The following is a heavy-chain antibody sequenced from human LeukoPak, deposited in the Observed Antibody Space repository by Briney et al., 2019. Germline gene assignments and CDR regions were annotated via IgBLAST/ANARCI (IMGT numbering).Heavy chain of an antibody. D-gene: IGHD2-15*01. CDR3: ARVYGSWYSRVPSARFDP. V-gene: IGHV4-34*01. J-gene: IGHJ5*02. CDR2: INHSGST. CDR1: GFTFSSYE. Sequence: PGGSLRLSCAASGFTFSSYEMNWVRQAPGKGLEWIGEINHSGSTNYNPSLKSRVTISVDTSKNQFSLKLSSVTAADTAVYYCARVYGSWYSRVPSARFDPWGQGTPVTVSS.